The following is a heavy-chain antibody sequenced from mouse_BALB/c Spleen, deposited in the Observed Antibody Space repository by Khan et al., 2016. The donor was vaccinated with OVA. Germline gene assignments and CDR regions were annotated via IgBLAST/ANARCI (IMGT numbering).Heavy chain of an antibody. Sequence: QVQLQQPGAELVRPGASVKLSCKAAGYTFTNYWINWVKQRPGQGLEWIGNIYPSDSYTNYNQKFKDKATLTVDKSSSTAYMQLSSPTSEDSAVYYWTRGDPGNFEYWGQGTTLTVSS. CDR3: TRGDPGNFEY. J-gene: IGHJ2*01. D-gene: IGHD2-13*01. CDR2: IYPSDSYT. CDR1: GYTFTNYW. V-gene: IGHV1-69*02.